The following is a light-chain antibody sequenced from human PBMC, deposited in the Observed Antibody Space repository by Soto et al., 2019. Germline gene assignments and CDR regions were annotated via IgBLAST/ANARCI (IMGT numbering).Light chain of an antibody. CDR2: GAS. CDR1: QSVSSY. V-gene: IGKV3-11*01. CDR3: QQYNNWPLT. J-gene: IGKJ4*01. Sequence: EIVLTHSPATLSLSPGERATLSCRASQSVSSYLAWYQQKRGQAPRLLIYGASNRATGIPDRFSGSGSGTDFTLTISRLEPEDFAVYYCQQYNNWPLTFGGGTKVDIK.